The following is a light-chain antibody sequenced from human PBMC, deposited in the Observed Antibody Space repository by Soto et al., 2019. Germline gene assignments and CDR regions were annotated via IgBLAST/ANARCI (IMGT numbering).Light chain of an antibody. CDR1: QSISNL. J-gene: IGKJ1*01. CDR2: KAA. V-gene: IGKV1-5*03. Sequence: DIQMTQSPSTLSASVGDRVTITCRASQSISNLLAWYQQKPGKAPKLLIYKAASLESGVPSRFSGSGSGTEFTLTISSLQPDDFASYYCQQYNSYWTFGQGTKVEI. CDR3: QQYNSYWT.